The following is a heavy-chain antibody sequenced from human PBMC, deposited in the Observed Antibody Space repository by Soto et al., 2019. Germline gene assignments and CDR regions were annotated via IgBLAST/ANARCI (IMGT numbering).Heavy chain of an antibody. CDR3: ARVVVAASIDY. CDR2: IWYDGSNK. D-gene: IGHD2-15*01. CDR1: GFTFSSYG. J-gene: IGHJ4*02. Sequence: GGSLRLSCAASGFTFSSYGMHWVRQAPGKRLEWVAVIWYDGSNKYYADSVKGRFTISRDNSKNTLYLQMNSLRAEDTAVYYCARVVVAASIDYWGQGTLVTSPQ. V-gene: IGHV3-33*01.